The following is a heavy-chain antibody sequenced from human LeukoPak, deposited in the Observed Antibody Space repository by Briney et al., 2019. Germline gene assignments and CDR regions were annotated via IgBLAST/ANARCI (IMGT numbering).Heavy chain of an antibody. CDR3: ANAQLGSCSGVRCYSFDS. D-gene: IGHD2-15*01. Sequence: RGSLRLSCAASGFTFSTYAMSWVRQTPGKGLEWVSTITGNGGATYHIDPVKGRFTISRDNSKNTLYLQMNNLRVEDTAIYHCANAQLGSCSGVRCYSFDSWGQGTLVTVSS. J-gene: IGHJ4*02. CDR2: ITGNGGAT. V-gene: IGHV3-23*01. CDR1: GFTFSTYA.